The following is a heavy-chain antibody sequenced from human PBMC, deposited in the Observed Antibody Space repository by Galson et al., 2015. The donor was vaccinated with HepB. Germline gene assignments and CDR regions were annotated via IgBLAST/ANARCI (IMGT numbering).Heavy chain of an antibody. CDR3: ARVSLGRWELHYGMDV. V-gene: IGHV3-21*01. J-gene: IGHJ6*02. D-gene: IGHD1-26*01. CDR1: GFTFSSYS. CDR2: ISSSSSYI. Sequence: SLRLSCAASGFTFSSYSMNWVRQAPGKGLEWVSSISSSSSYIYYADSVKGRFTISRDNSKNTLYLQMNSLRAEDTAVYYCARVSLGRWELHYGMDVWGQGTTVTVSS.